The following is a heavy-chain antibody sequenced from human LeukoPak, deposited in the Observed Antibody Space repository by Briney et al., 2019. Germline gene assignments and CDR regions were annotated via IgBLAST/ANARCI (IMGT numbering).Heavy chain of an antibody. Sequence: SQTLSLTCAISGDSVSSNSATWNWIKQSPSRGLEWLGRTYYRSKWYNDYAASVKSRITIKPDTSKNQFSLQLNSVTPEDTAVYYCARDGMAVAVGYFDLWGRGTLVTVSS. D-gene: IGHD6-19*01. V-gene: IGHV6-1*01. CDR3: ARDGMAVAVGYFDL. CDR1: GDSVSSNSAT. J-gene: IGHJ2*01. CDR2: TYYRSKWYN.